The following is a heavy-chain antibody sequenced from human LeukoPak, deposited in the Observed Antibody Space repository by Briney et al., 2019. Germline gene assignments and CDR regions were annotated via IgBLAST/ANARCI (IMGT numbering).Heavy chain of an antibody. CDR3: ARLAEQFSGSWYGSDAFDI. J-gene: IGHJ3*02. D-gene: IGHD6-13*01. Sequence: SETLSLTCTVSGGSISSSSYYWGWIRQPPGKGLEWIGSIYYSGSTYYNPSLKSRVTISVDTSKNQFSLKLSSVTAADTAVYYCARLAEQFSGSWYGSDAFDIWGQGTMVTVSS. CDR2: IYYSGST. CDR1: GGSISSSSYY. V-gene: IGHV4-39*07.